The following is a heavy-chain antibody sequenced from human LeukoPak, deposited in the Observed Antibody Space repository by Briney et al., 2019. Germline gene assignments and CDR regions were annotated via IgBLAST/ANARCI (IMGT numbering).Heavy chain of an antibody. CDR1: GGSISSSNW. D-gene: IGHD4-17*01. CDR2: IYHSGST. V-gene: IGHV4-4*02. CDR3: ARSEYGLPLDY. J-gene: IGHJ4*02. Sequence: PSETLSLTCAVSGGSISSSNWWSWVRQPPGKGLEWIGEIYHSGSTNYNPSLKSRVTISVDTSKNQFSLKLSSVTAADTAVYYCARSEYGLPLDYWGQGTLVTVSS.